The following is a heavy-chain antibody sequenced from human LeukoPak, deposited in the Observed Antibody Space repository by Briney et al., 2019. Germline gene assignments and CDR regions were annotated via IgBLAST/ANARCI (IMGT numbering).Heavy chain of an antibody. CDR1: GYTFTNNW. CDR2: IYPGDSDT. D-gene: IGHD3-10*01. CDR3: ARREYYYGSQSYYQYYFDY. V-gene: IGHV5-51*01. J-gene: IGHJ4*02. Sequence: GESLKISCKGSGYTFTNNWIGWVRQMPGKGLEWMGIIYPGDSDTRYSPSFQGQVTISADKSINTAYLQWSSLKASDTAMYYCARREYYYGSQSYYQYYFDYWGQGTLVTVSS.